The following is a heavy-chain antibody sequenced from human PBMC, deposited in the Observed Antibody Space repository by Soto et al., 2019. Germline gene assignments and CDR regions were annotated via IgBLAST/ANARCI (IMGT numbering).Heavy chain of an antibody. D-gene: IGHD2-2*01. CDR1: GYTLTELS. CDR3: ATLSYDIVLVPAAQSGNWFDP. V-gene: IGHV1-24*01. CDR2: FDPEDGET. Sequence: QVQLVQSGAEVKKPGASVKVSCKVSGYTLTELSMHWVRQAPGKGLEWMGGFDPEDGETIYAQKFQGRVTMTEDTSTDTAYMELSSLRSEDTAVYYCATLSYDIVLVPAAQSGNWFDPWGQGTLVTVSS. J-gene: IGHJ5*02.